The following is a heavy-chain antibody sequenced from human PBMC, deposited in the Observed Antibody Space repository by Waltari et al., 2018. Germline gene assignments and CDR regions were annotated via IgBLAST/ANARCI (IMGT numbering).Heavy chain of an antibody. CDR3: ARGLSKVADY. Sequence: QVQLQESGPGLVKPSETLSLTCAVSGYSISSNYFWGWVRQPPGKGLEWIGHIYDSETICYNPSLKSRVTISLDTSKNHFSLKLSSLTAADTAVYFCARGLSKVADYWGQGTLVTVSS. CDR2: IYDSETI. J-gene: IGHJ4*02. D-gene: IGHD1-26*01. V-gene: IGHV4-38-2*01. CDR1: GYSISSNYF.